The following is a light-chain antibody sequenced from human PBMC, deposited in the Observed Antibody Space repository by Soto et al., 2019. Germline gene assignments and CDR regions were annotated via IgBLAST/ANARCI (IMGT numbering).Light chain of an antibody. CDR2: WAA. CDR1: QRVLYSYYNMNY. CDR3: QQYYSTPNT. J-gene: IGKJ2*01. Sequence: DIVMTQSPDSLAVSQGKRATINCKSSQRVLYSYYNMNYLAWYQQKPGQPPKLLIYWAATRESGVPDRFSGSGSGTDFTLTISSLQAEDVAVYYCQQYYSTPNTFGQGTKLEIK. V-gene: IGKV4-1*01.